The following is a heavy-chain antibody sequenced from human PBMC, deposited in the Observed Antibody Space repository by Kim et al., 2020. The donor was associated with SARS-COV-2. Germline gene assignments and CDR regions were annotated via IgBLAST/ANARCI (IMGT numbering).Heavy chain of an antibody. CDR3: ARGRAAWYYFDY. D-gene: IGHD6-13*01. V-gene: IGHV3-30*04. CDR1: GFTFSSYA. CDR2: ISYDGSNK. Sequence: GGSLRLSCAASGFTFSSYAMHWVRQAPGKGLEWVAVISYDGSNKYYADSVKGRFTISRDNSKNTLYLQMNSLRAEDTAVYYCARGRAAWYYFDYWCQGTL. J-gene: IGHJ4*02.